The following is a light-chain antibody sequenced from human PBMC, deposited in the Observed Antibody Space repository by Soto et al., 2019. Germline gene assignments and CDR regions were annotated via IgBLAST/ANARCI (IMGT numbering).Light chain of an antibody. Sequence: IQMTQSPLSLSASVGDKVTLTCRTSQNINSYLSWYQQKPGKAPRLLIYGASSLQVGVPSRFIGSGSGTDFTLTITSLQPEDFATYYCQQSYSFLSVAGGTKVEIK. J-gene: IGKJ4*01. CDR1: QNINSY. CDR2: GAS. CDR3: QQSYSFLS. V-gene: IGKV1-39*01.